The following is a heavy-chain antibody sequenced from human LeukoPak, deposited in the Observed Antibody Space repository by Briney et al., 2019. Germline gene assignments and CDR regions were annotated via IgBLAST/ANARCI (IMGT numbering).Heavy chain of an antibody. CDR2: INHSGST. J-gene: IGHJ4*02. D-gene: IGHD3-22*01. CDR3: AKDIYDSSGYYPY. V-gene: IGHV4-34*01. CDR1: GGSSSGYY. Sequence: SETLTLTCAVYGGSSSGYYWSWIRQPPGKGLEWIGEINHSGSTNYNPSLKSRVTISVDTSKNQFSLKLSSVTAADTAVYYCAKDIYDSSGYYPYWGQGTLVTVSS.